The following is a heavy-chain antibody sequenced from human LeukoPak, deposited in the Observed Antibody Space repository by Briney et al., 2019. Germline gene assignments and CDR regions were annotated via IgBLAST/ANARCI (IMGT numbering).Heavy chain of an antibody. CDR2: IHYNGDT. J-gene: IGHJ4*02. CDR1: GVSTSSNY. Sequence: KSSETLSLTCTVSGVSTSSNYWSWIRQPPGKGLEWKGLEWIGYIHYNGDTNYNPSLKGRVAISVDKSENHISLWLTSVTAADTAVYYCAREGGPYRPLDYSGQGTLVTVSS. CDR3: AREGGPYRPLDY. V-gene: IGHV4-59*12.